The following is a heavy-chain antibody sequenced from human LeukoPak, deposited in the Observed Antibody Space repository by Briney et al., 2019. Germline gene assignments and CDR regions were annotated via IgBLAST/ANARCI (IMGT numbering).Heavy chain of an antibody. D-gene: IGHD3-22*01. J-gene: IGHJ5*02. CDR1: GGSISSYY. CDR2: IYYSGST. V-gene: IGHV4-59*12. Sequence: SETLSLTCTVSGGSISSYYWSWIRQPPGKGLEWIGDIYYSGSTNYNPSLKSRVTISVDTSKNQFSLKLSSVTAADTAVYYCARGRRKAYYYDSSGYYYHNWFDPWGQGTLVTVSS. CDR3: ARGRRKAYYYDSSGYYYHNWFDP.